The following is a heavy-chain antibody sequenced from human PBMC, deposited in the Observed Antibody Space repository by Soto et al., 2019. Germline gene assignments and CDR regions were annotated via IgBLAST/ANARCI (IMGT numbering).Heavy chain of an antibody. CDR3: AKDVFADSKPFDY. CDR1: GFTFRDYG. D-gene: IGHD2-21*01. Sequence: EEQLLESGGGLVQPGGSLRLSCAVSGFTFRDYGMSWVRQAPGQGLEWVSAISGRGHRTYYADSVKGRFTISRDNSKNTLYLQMNTLRAEDTATYYCAKDVFADSKPFDYWGQGTRVTVSS. V-gene: IGHV3-23*01. J-gene: IGHJ4*02. CDR2: ISGRGHRT.